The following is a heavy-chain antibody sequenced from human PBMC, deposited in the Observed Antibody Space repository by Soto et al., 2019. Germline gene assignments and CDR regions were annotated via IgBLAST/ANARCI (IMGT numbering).Heavy chain of an antibody. D-gene: IGHD3-3*01. V-gene: IGHV4-34*01. Sequence: PSETLSLTCAVYGGSFSGYYWSWIRQPPGKGLEWIGEINHSGSTNYNPSLKSRVTTSVDTSKNQFSLKLSSVTAADTAVYYCARGRPYYDFWSGYYFRRYNWFDPWGQGTLVTVSS. CDR3: ARGRPYYDFWSGYYFRRYNWFDP. CDR2: INHSGST. CDR1: GGSFSGYY. J-gene: IGHJ5*02.